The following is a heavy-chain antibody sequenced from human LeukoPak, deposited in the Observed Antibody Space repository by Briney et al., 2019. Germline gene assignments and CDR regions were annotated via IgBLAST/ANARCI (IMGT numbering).Heavy chain of an antibody. D-gene: IGHD3-3*01. Sequence: ASVKVSCKASGYTFTSYGISWVRQAPGQGLEWMGWISAHNGYTNYAQKLQGRVTMTTDTSTSTAYMELRSLRSDDTAVYYCTRGFGVDYYYYMDVWDEGTTVIVSS. V-gene: IGHV1-18*01. J-gene: IGHJ6*03. CDR3: TRGFGVDYYYYMDV. CDR2: ISAHNGYT. CDR1: GYTFTSYG.